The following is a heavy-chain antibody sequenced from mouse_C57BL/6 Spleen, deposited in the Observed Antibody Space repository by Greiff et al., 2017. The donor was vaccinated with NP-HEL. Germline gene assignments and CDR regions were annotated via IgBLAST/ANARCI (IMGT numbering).Heavy chain of an antibody. J-gene: IGHJ3*01. Sequence: VQLQQPGAELVRPGSSVKLSCKASGYTFTSYWMHWVKQRPIQGLEWIGNIDPSDSETHYNQKFKDKATLTVDKSSSTAYMQLSSLTSEDSAVYYCASLDSSGYWFAYWGQGTLVTVSA. CDR3: ASLDSSGYWFAY. V-gene: IGHV1-52*01. CDR1: GYTFTSYW. D-gene: IGHD3-2*02. CDR2: IDPSDSET.